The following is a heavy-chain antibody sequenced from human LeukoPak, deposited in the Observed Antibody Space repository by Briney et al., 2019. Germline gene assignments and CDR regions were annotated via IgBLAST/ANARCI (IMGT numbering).Heavy chain of an antibody. V-gene: IGHV3-30*02. CDR3: VRGLRYFDWLLEY. CDR2: IRYDGSNK. J-gene: IGHJ4*02. D-gene: IGHD3-9*01. CDR1: GFTSSSYG. Sequence: PGGSLRLSCAASGFTSSSYGMHWVRQAPGKGLEWVAFIRYDGSNKYYADSVKGRFTISRDNSKNTLYLQMNSLRAEDTAVYYGVRGLRYFDWLLEYWGQGTLVTVSS.